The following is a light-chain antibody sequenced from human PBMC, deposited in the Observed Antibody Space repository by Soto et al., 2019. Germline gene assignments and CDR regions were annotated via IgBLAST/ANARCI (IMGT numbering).Light chain of an antibody. J-gene: IGKJ1*01. V-gene: IGKV3-15*01. CDR1: QSVSSN. CDR3: QQYNNWPRT. CDR2: GAS. Sequence: EIVMTQSPATLSASPGERATLSCRASQSVSSNLAWYQQKPGQAPRLLIYGASTRATGIPARFSGSGSGTEVTLTISSLQSEDFAVYYCQQYNNWPRTFGQGTKVEIK.